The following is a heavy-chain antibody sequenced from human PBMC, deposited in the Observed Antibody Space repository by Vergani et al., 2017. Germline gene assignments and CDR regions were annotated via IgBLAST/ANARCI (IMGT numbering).Heavy chain of an antibody. CDR2: IYPDGAA. J-gene: IGHJ4*02. Sequence: QVQLQESGPGLVKPSQTLSLTCTVSGGTISSGGYYWNWIRQAAGKGMEWIGRIYPDGAANYNPSLRSRVSVSVDTSQNQFALKVISVTASDTAVYYCAGRSGIVYDIFSGTQYFFDFWGQGTLVTVSS. CDR3: AGRSGIVYDIFSGTQYFFDF. D-gene: IGHD3-9*01. V-gene: IGHV4-61*02. CDR1: GGTISSGGYY.